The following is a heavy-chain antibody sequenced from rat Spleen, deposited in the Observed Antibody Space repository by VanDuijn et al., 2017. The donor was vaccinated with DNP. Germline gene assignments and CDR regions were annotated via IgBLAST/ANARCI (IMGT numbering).Heavy chain of an antibody. CDR2: ISYDGLRT. Sequence: EVQLVESGGGLVQPGRSLKLSCAASGFTFSDHYMAWVRQAPKKGLEWVATISYDGLRTYYRDSVKGRFTISRNDAKSTLYLQMDSLRSEDTATYYCARDDYGSYGAMNPWGQGTSVTVSS. D-gene: IGHD1-8*01. CDR1: GFTFSDHY. V-gene: IGHV5-7*01. J-gene: IGHJ4*01. CDR3: ARDDYGSYGAMNP.